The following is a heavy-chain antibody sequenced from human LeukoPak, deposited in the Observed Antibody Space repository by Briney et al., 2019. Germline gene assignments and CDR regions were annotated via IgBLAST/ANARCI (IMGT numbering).Heavy chain of an antibody. Sequence: ASVEVSCKASGYTFTSYYMHWVRQAPGQGLEWMGIINPSGGSTSYAQKFQGRVTMTRDTSTSTVYMELSSLRSEDTAVYYCARAVSGYDFWSWNAFDIWGQGTMVTVSS. CDR1: GYTFTSYY. V-gene: IGHV1-46*01. J-gene: IGHJ3*02. D-gene: IGHD3-3*01. CDR2: INPSGGST. CDR3: ARAVSGYDFWSWNAFDI.